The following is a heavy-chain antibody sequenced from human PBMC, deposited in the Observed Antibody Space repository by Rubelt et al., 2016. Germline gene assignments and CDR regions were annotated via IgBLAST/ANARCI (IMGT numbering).Heavy chain of an antibody. CDR3: AKEYLGGFDSSGYSVYFDY. D-gene: IGHD3-22*01. J-gene: IGHJ4*02. V-gene: IGHV3-9*01. Sequence: FTISRDNAKNSLYLQMNSLRAEDTALYYCAKEYLGGFDSSGYSVYFDYWGQGTLVTVSS.